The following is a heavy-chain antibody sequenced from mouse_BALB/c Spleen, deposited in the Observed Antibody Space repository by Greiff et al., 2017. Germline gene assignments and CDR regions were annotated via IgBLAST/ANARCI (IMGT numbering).Heavy chain of an antibody. V-gene: IGHV5-12-1*01. J-gene: IGHJ3*01. D-gene: IGHD2-3*01. CDR1: GFAFSSYD. Sequence: EVKVVESGGGLVKPGGSLKLSCAASGFAFSSYDMSWVRQTPEKRLEWVAYISSGGGSTYYPDTVKGRFTISRDNAKNTLYLQMSSLKSEDTAMYYCARHGYDGYHWFAYWGQGTLVTVSA. CDR2: ISSGGGST. CDR3: ARHGYDGYHWFAY.